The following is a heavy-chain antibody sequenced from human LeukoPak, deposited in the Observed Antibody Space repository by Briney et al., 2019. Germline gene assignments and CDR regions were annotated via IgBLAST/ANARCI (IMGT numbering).Heavy chain of an antibody. CDR3: ARGITGTDFDY. CDR1: GFTFSSYE. Sequence: GGSLRLSCAASGFTFSSYEMNWVRQAPGKGLEWVSYISSSGSTIYYADSVKGRFTISRDNAKNSLYLQMNSLRAEDTAVYYCARGITGTDFDYWGQGTLVTVSS. CDR2: ISSSGSTI. V-gene: IGHV3-48*03. D-gene: IGHD1-20*01. J-gene: IGHJ4*02.